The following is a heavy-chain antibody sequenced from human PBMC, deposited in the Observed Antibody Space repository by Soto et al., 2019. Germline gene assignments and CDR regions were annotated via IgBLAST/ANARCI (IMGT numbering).Heavy chain of an antibody. D-gene: IGHD2-15*01. Sequence: SETLSLTCTVSGCSISSYYWSWIRQPPGKGLEWIGYIYYSGSTNYNPSLKSRVTISVDTSKNQFSLKLSSVTAADTAVYYCARVAAAVLENWGQGTLVTVSS. CDR2: IYYSGST. CDR3: ARVAAAVLEN. V-gene: IGHV4-59*08. CDR1: GCSISSYY. J-gene: IGHJ4*02.